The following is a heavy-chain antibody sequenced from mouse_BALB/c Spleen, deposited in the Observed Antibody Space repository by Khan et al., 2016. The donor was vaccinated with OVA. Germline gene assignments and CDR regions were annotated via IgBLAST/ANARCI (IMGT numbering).Heavy chain of an antibody. CDR1: GFSLTDYG. Sequence: QVQLKESGPGLVAPSQSLSITCSVSGFSLTDYGVSWIRQPPRKGLEWLGVIWGGGSTYYNSVLESRLSISKDNSKSQVFLKMNSLQTDDTAMYYCAKGVWSYYYAVDYWGQGTSVTVSS. D-gene: IGHD2-10*02. V-gene: IGHV2-6-5*01. CDR3: AKGVWSYYYAVDY. CDR2: IWGGGST. J-gene: IGHJ4*01.